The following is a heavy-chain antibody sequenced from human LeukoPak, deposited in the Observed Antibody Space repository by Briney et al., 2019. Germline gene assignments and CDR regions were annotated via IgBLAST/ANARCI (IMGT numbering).Heavy chain of an antibody. CDR2: IIPIFGTA. V-gene: IGHV1-69*05. J-gene: IGHJ6*03. CDR3: ARGVEFLKTAAPYYYYMDV. CDR1: GGTFSSYA. Sequence: GASVKVSCKASGGTFSSYAISWVRQAPGQGLEWMGGIIPIFGTANYAQKFQGRVTITTDESTSTAYMELSSLRSEDTAVYYCARGVEFLKTAAPYYYYMDVWGRGTTVTVSS. D-gene: IGHD2-2*01.